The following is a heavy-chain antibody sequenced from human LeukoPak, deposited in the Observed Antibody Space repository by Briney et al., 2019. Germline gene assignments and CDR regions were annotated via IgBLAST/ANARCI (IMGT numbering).Heavy chain of an antibody. V-gene: IGHV1-18*01. D-gene: IGHD3-16*01. CDR2: ISAYNGNT. Sequence: ASVKVSCKASGYTFDSYGIAWVRQAPGQGLEWMGWISAYNGNTNYAQKVQGRVTMTKDTSTSTAYMDLRSLRSDDTAVYYCARVLPQLAWGEFDYWGQGTLVAVSS. CDR3: ARVLPQLAWGEFDY. CDR1: GYTFDSYG. J-gene: IGHJ4*02.